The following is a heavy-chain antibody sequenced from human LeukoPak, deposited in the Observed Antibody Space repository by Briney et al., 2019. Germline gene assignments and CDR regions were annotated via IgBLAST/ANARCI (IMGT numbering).Heavy chain of an antibody. Sequence: GGSLRLSCAASGFTFGTYWMHWVRQAPGKGLVWVSRINSDGSSTSYADSVKGRFTISRVNAKNSLYLQMNSLRAEDTAVYYCAREVGASEFDYWGQGTLVTVSS. V-gene: IGHV3-74*01. CDR1: GFTFGTYW. CDR2: INSDGSST. CDR3: AREVGASEFDY. D-gene: IGHD1-26*01. J-gene: IGHJ4*02.